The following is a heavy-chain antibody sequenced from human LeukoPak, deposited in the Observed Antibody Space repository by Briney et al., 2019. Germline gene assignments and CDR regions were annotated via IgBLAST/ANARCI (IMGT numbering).Heavy chain of an antibody. CDR3: ARGGWDSSGYYIVADY. Sequence: ASVKVSCKASGYTFTSYDINWVRQATGQELEWMGWMNPNSGNTGYAQKFQGRVTITRNTSISTAYMELSSLRSEDTAVYYCARGGWDSSGYYIVADYWGQGTLVTVSS. CDR1: GYTFTSYD. D-gene: IGHD3-22*01. J-gene: IGHJ4*02. CDR2: MNPNSGNT. V-gene: IGHV1-8*03.